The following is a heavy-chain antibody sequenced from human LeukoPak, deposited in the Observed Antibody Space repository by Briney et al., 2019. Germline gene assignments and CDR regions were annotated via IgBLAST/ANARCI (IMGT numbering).Heavy chain of an antibody. D-gene: IGHD3-10*01. V-gene: IGHV3-23*01. CDR2: ISGSGGST. CDR1: GFTFSSYA. CDR3: AKDSNFYYGSGSYLGY. J-gene: IGHJ4*02. Sequence: PGGSLRLSCAASGFTFSSYAMSWVRQAPGKGLEWVSAISGSGGSTYYADSVKGRFTISRDNSKNTLYLQMNSLRAEDTAVYYCAKDSNFYYGSGSYLGYWGQGTLVTVSS.